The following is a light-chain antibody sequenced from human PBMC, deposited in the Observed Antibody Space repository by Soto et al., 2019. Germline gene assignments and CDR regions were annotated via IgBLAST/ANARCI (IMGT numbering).Light chain of an antibody. CDR2: GAS. Sequence: EIVMTQSPATLSVSPGERATLSCRASQSVSSNLAWYQQKPGQAPRLLIYGASTRATGIPARFSGSGSGTEFTLTISSLQSEDFATYYCQESFFILGTFGRGTKVEV. J-gene: IGKJ1*01. CDR3: QESFFILGT. V-gene: IGKV3-15*01. CDR1: QSVSSN.